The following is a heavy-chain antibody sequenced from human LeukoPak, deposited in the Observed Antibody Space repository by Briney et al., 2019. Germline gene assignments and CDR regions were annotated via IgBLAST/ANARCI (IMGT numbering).Heavy chain of an antibody. V-gene: IGHV3-23*01. J-gene: IGHJ4*02. CDR1: GFTFSSYG. Sequence: GGSLRLSCAASGFTFSSYGMSWVRPAPGKGLEWVSAISGSGGSTHYADSVKGRFTISIDNSKNTLYLQMNSLRAEDTAVYYCALRFGEFFPPNYWGQGTLVTVSS. CDR2: ISGSGGST. D-gene: IGHD3-10*01. CDR3: ALRFGEFFPPNY.